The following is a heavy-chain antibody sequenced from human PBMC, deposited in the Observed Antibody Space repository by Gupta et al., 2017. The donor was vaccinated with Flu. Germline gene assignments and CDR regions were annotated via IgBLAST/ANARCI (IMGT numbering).Heavy chain of an antibody. CDR2: IRGSGDTI. CDR3: ARYSTSYFDY. Sequence: GFTFSDYYMSWIRQAPGKGLEWLSYIRGSGDTISYADSVKGRFTISRDNAKNSLYLQINSLRAEDTAVYYCARYSTSYFDYWGQGTLVTVSS. V-gene: IGHV3-11*01. CDR1: GFTFSDYY. D-gene: IGHD2-8*01. J-gene: IGHJ4*02.